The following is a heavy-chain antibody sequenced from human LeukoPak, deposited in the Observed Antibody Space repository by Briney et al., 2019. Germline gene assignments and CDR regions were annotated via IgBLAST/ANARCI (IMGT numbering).Heavy chain of an antibody. CDR1: GFTFSSYA. CDR3: AKDRLWFGELLAYFDY. J-gene: IGHJ4*02. D-gene: IGHD3-10*01. CDR2: ISGSGGST. Sequence: PGGSLRLSCAASGFTFSSYAMSWVRQAPGKGLEWVSAISGSGGSTYYADSVKGRFTISRDNSKNTLYLQMNSLRAEDTAVYYCAKDRLWFGELLAYFDYWGQGTLVTVSS. V-gene: IGHV3-23*01.